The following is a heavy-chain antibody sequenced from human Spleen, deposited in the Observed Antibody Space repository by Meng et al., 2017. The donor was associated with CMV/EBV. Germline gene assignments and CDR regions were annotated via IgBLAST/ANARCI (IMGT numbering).Heavy chain of an antibody. V-gene: IGHV4-30-4*02. J-gene: IGHJ4*02. CDR3: ARASPTGDGDY. Sequence: SETLSLTCTVSGGSISSGDYYWNWIRQPPGKGLEWMGYIHHSGSTYYNMSPKSRLTISVDTSKNQFSLKLSSVTAADTAVYYCARASPTGDGDYWGQGTLVTVSS. CDR1: GGSISSGDYY. CDR2: IHHSGST.